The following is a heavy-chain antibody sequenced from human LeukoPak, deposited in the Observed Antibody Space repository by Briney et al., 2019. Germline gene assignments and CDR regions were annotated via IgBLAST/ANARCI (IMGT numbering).Heavy chain of an antibody. Sequence: PGGSLRLSCAASGFTFDDYAMHWVRQAPGKGLEWVSGISWNSGSIDYADSVKGRFIISRDNSKNTLYLQMNSLRAEDTAVYYCAKDMLCFGELLSRFDPGGQGPLVTVPS. CDR1: GFTFDDYA. D-gene: IGHD3-10*01. J-gene: IGHJ5*02. CDR3: AKDMLCFGELLSRFDP. CDR2: ISWNSGSI. V-gene: IGHV3-9*01.